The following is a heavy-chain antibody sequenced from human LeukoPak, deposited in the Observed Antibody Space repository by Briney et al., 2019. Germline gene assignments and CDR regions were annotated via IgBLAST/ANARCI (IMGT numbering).Heavy chain of an antibody. D-gene: IGHD3-10*01. CDR2: INPNSGGT. CDR1: GYTFTGYY. J-gene: IGHJ5*02. CDR3: ARDRLVRGVPNWFDP. Sequence: ASVKVSCKASGYTFTGYYMHWVRQAPGQGLEWMGRINPNSGGTNYAQKFQGRVTMTRDTSISTAYMELSRLRSDDTAVYCCARDRLVRGVPNWFDPWGQGTLVTVSS. V-gene: IGHV1-2*06.